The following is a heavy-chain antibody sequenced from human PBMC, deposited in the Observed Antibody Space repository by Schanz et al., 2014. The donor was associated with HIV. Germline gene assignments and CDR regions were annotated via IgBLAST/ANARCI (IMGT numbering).Heavy chain of an antibody. J-gene: IGHJ6*02. Sequence: VQLVESGGRVVQPGRSLRLSCAASGFTFSSYGMHWVRQAPGKGLEWVAVIWYDGSNKYYADSVKGRFTISRDNSKNTLYLQMNSLRAEDTAVYYCASTEYPYTTSSDYYYGMDVGGQGTTVTVSS. CDR3: ASTEYPYTTSSDYYYGMDV. CDR1: GFTFSSYG. D-gene: IGHD6-6*01. CDR2: IWYDGSNK. V-gene: IGHV3-33*01.